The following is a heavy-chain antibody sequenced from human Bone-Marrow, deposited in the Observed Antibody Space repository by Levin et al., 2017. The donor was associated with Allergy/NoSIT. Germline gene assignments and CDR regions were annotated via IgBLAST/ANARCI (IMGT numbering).Heavy chain of an antibody. CDR3: AKGGLAAAGTWVDY. CDR1: AFTFSNFA. D-gene: IGHD6-13*01. CDR2: ISDSGGAR. Sequence: RGESLKISCAASAFTFSNFAMSWVRQAPGKGLEWVSGISDSGGARYYADSVKGRFTISRDNSKNTLYLQMNSLRAEDTAVYYCAKGGLAAAGTWVDYWGQGTLVTVSS. J-gene: IGHJ4*02. V-gene: IGHV3-23*01.